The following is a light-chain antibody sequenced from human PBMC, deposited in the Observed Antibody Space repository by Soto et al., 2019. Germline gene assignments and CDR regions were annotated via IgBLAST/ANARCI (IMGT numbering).Light chain of an antibody. CDR1: QSISSW. V-gene: IGKV1-5*01. Sequence: DIQITQSPSTLFAPVGPGLPTTSRASQSISSWLAWYQQKPGKAPKLLIYDASSLECGVPSRFSGSGSGTEFTLTISSLQPDDFATYYCQQYNSYPWTFGQGTKVDIK. CDR3: QQYNSYPWT. CDR2: DAS. J-gene: IGKJ1*01.